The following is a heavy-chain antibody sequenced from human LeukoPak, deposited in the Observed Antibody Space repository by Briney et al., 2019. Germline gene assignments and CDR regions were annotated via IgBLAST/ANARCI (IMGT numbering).Heavy chain of an antibody. J-gene: IGHJ4*02. D-gene: IGHD3-3*01. CDR2: IFYSGST. V-gene: IGHV4-59*01. CDR3: ARAQYDFWSGYELPGHFDY. Sequence: ASETLSLNRTVSGGSLSDSYWSWLRQPPGEGLEWIGYIFYSGSTNYNPSLKSRVTISVDTSKNQFSLKLSSVTAADTAVYYCARAQYDFWSGYELPGHFDYWGQGTLVTVSS. CDR1: GGSLSDSY.